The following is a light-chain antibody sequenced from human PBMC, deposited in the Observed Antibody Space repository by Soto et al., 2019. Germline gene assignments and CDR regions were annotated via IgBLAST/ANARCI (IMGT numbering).Light chain of an antibody. J-gene: IGLJ1*01. Sequence: QSVLTQPASVSGSPGQSITISCTGTSSDVGGYNYVSWCQQHPGKAPKLMIYEVSNRPSGVSNRFSGSKSGNTASLTISGLQAEDDADYYCSSYTSSSTYVFGTGTKVTVL. V-gene: IGLV2-14*01. CDR2: EVS. CDR1: SSDVGGYNY. CDR3: SSYTSSSTYV.